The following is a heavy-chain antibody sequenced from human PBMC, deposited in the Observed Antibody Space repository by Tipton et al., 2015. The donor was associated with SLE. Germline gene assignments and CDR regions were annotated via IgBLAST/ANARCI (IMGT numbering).Heavy chain of an antibody. CDR1: GFTFSSYA. D-gene: IGHD1-26*01. CDR3: ARDLLRQGYYFDY. Sequence: SLRLSCAASGFTFSSYAMSWVRQAPGKGLEWVAFIRYDGSNKYYADSVKGRFTISRDNSKNTLYLQMNSLRAEDTAVYYCARDLLRQGYYFDYWGQGTLVTVSS. V-gene: IGHV3-30*02. CDR2: IRYDGSNK. J-gene: IGHJ4*02.